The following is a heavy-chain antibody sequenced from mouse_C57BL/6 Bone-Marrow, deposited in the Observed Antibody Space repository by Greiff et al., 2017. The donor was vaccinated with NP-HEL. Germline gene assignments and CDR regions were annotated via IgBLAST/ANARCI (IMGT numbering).Heavy chain of an antibody. D-gene: IGHD2-1*01. CDR2: ISSGGDYI. CDR1: GFTFSSYA. V-gene: IGHV5-9-1*02. J-gene: IGHJ3*01. CDR3: TREGGNYRLAY. Sequence: EVQRVESGEGLVKPGGSLKLSCAASGFTFSSYAMSWVRQTPEKRLEWVAYISSGGDYIYYADTVKGRFTISRDNARNTLYLQMSRLKSEDTAMYYCTREGGNYRLAYWGQGTLVTVSA.